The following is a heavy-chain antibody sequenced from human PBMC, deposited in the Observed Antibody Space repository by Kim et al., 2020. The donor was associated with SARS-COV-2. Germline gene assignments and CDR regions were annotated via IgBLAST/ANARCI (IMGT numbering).Heavy chain of an antibody. Sequence: SETLSLTCTVSGGSISSRDYYWGWIRQPPGKGLEWIGSIYYSGCTYYNPSLKSRVTISIDTSKNQFSLKLRSVTAADTAVYYCARRGDYWGQGTLVTVSS. CDR3: ARRGDY. D-gene: IGHD3-10*01. J-gene: IGHJ4*02. CDR1: GGSISSRDYY. CDR2: IYYSGCT. V-gene: IGHV4-39*01.